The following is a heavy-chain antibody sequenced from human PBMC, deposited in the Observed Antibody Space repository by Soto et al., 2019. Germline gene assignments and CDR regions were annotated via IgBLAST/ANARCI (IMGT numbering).Heavy chain of an antibody. CDR2: IRSKAYGGTT. Sequence: PGGSLRLSCTASGFTFGDYAMSWVRQAPGKGLEWVGFIRSKAYGGTTEYAASVKGRFTISRDDSKSIAYLQMNSLKTEDTAVYYCTREVGYDILTGTPIDYWGQGTLVTVSS. CDR3: TREVGYDILTGTPIDY. D-gene: IGHD3-9*01. V-gene: IGHV3-49*04. J-gene: IGHJ4*02. CDR1: GFTFGDYA.